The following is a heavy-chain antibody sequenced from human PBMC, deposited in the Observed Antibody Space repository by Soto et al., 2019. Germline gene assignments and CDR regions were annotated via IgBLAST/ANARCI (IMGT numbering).Heavy chain of an antibody. J-gene: IGHJ6*02. CDR2: ISGHTGNT. D-gene: IGHD2-2*02. CDR3: ASQDIVVVPAAIAAASSDYYYGMDV. V-gene: IGHV1-18*01. CDR1: GYSFTNYG. Sequence: QVHLVQSGAEVKRPGASVTVSCKASGYSFTNYGISWVRQAPGQGLEWMGWISGHTGNTNYAQRLQGRVTMTTDTSTSTAYMELRSLRSDDTAVYYCASQDIVVVPAAIAAASSDYYYGMDVWGQGTTVTVSS.